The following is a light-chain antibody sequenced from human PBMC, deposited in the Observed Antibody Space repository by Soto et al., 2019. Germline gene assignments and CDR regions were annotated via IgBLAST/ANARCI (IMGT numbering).Light chain of an antibody. V-gene: IGLV2-14*01. CDR2: EVT. J-gene: IGLJ1*01. Sequence: QSALTQPASVSGSPGQSITISCTGTRRDVGGYNYVSWYQQYPGKSPKLLIYEVTHRPSGVSNRFSGSKSGNTTSLTISGLHAEDEADYYCSSYTISNTPPFVFGTGTKLTVL. CDR1: RRDVGGYNY. CDR3: SSYTISNTPPFV.